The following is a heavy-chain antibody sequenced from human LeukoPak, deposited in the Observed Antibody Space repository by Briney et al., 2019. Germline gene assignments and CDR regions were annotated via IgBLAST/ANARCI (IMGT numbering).Heavy chain of an antibody. CDR2: INPSGGST. CDR1: GYTFTSYY. CDR3: AREGGGSGSYSPFDY. D-gene: IGHD3-10*01. J-gene: IGHJ4*02. Sequence: GASVKVSCKASGYTFTSYYMHWVRQAPGQGLEWMGIINPSGGSTSYAQKFQGRVTMTRDTSTRTVDMDLSSLRSEDTAVYYCAREGGGSGSYSPFDYWGQGTLVTVSS. V-gene: IGHV1-46*01.